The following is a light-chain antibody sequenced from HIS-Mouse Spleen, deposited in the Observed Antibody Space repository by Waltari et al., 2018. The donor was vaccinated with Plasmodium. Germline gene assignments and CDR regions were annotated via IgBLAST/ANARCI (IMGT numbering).Light chain of an antibody. V-gene: IGLV3-27*01. Sequence: SYELTQPSSVSVSPGQTARITCSGDVLAKKYARWFQQKPGQAPVLVIYKDSERPAGIPGRFAGSSAGTTVTLTSSGAQVEDEADYYCYSAADKGVFGGGTKLTVL. CDR1: VLAKKY. CDR2: KDS. CDR3: YSAADKGV. J-gene: IGLJ3*02.